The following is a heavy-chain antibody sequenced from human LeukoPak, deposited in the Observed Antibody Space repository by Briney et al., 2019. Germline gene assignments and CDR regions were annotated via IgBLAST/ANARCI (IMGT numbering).Heavy chain of an antibody. D-gene: IGHD6-6*01. CDR2: IDHSGST. Sequence: PSETLSLTCTVSGYSISSGYYWGWIRQPPGKGLEWTGSIDHSGSTYYNPSLKSRITISLDTSKNQFSLNLSSVTAADTAVYYCARDRSVGVLPAPPFDFWGQGTLVTVSS. V-gene: IGHV4-38-2*02. CDR1: GYSISSGYY. J-gene: IGHJ4*02. CDR3: ARDRSVGVLPAPPFDF.